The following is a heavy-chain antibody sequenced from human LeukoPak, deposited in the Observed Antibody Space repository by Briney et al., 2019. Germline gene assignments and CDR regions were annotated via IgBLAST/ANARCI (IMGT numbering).Heavy chain of an antibody. CDR1: GYTFTSYG. CDR3: ARKSYDFWSGYYSYYYYYMDV. D-gene: IGHD3-3*01. J-gene: IGHJ6*03. V-gene: IGHV1-18*01. CDR2: ISAYNGNT. Sequence: ASVKVSCKASGYTFTSYGISWVRQAPGQGLEWMGWISAYNGNTNYAQKLQGRVTMTTDTSTSTAYMELRSLRSDDTAVYYCARKSYDFWSGYYSYYYYYMDVWGKGTTVTVSS.